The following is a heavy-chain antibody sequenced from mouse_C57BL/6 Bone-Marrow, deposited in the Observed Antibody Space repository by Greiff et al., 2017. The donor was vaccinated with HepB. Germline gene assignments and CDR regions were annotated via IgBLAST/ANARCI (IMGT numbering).Heavy chain of an antibody. CDR2: IHPNSGST. D-gene: IGHD1-1*01. CDR1: GYTFTSYW. Sequence: QVQLQQSGAELVKPGASVKLSCKASGYTFTSYWMHWVKQRPGQGLEWIGMIHPNSGSTNYNEKFKSKATLTVDKSSSTAYMQLSSLTSEDSTVYYCARRYYGSPDYWGQGTTLTVSS. CDR3: ARRYYGSPDY. V-gene: IGHV1-64*01. J-gene: IGHJ2*01.